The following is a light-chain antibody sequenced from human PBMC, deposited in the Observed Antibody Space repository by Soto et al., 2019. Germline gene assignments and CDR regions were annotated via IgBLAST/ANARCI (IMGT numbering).Light chain of an antibody. Sequence: QSVLTQPPSASGTPGQRVTSSCSGSSSNIGSYYVYWYQQLPGTAPKLLIYRNNQRPSGVPDRFSGSKSGTSASLAISGLRSEDEADYYCAAWDDSLSGPVFGGGTKLTVL. CDR1: SSNIGSYY. CDR2: RNN. CDR3: AAWDDSLSGPV. J-gene: IGLJ2*01. V-gene: IGLV1-47*01.